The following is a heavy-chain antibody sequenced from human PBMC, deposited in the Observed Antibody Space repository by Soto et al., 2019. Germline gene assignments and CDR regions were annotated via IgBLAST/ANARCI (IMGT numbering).Heavy chain of an antibody. D-gene: IGHD7-27*01. Sequence: SETLSLTCAVYGGSFSGYYWSWIRQLPDKGLEWIGHIYNGGSTYNNPSLTSRVTISVDTSRNQFSLQLTSVSAADTAVYYCATGPSGDKVDSWGQGILVTVSS. CDR2: IYNGGST. J-gene: IGHJ4*02. CDR3: ATGPSGDKVDS. V-gene: IGHV4-34*01. CDR1: GGSFSGYY.